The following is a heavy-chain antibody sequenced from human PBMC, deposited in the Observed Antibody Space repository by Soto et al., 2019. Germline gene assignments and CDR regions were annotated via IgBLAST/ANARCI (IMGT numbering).Heavy chain of an antibody. CDR1: GFTFSSYA. CDR3: ARDFIQWDCSSTSCLIQDYYYYGMDV. D-gene: IGHD2-2*01. Sequence: GGSLRLSCAASGFTFSSYAMHWVRQAPGKGLEWVAVISYDGSNKYYADSVKGRFTISRDNSKKTLYLQMNSLGAEDTAVYYCARDFIQWDCSSTSCLIQDYYYYGMDVWGQGTTVTVSS. CDR2: ISYDGSNK. V-gene: IGHV3-30-3*01. J-gene: IGHJ6*02.